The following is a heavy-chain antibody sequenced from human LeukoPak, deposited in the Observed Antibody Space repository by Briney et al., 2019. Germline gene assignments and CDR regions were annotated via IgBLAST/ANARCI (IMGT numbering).Heavy chain of an antibody. CDR1: GFTVSAYA. CDR3: AARKVRGVWFYLDY. J-gene: IGHJ4*02. CDR2: IYDDNT. D-gene: IGHD3-10*01. V-gene: IGHV3-23*01. Sequence: HPGGSLRLSCVASGFTVSAYAMAWVRQAPGKGLEWVSTIYDDNTYYADSVKGRFAISTDNSKNTLYLQMNSLRVEDTAVYFCAARKVRGVWFYLDYWGQGTLVTVSS.